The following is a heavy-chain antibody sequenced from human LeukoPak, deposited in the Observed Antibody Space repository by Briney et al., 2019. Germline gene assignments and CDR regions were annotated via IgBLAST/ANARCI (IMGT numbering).Heavy chain of an antibody. V-gene: IGHV3-23*01. D-gene: IGHD6-13*01. J-gene: IGHJ3*01. Sequence: GGSLRLSCAVSGFTVSSYGMTWVRQAPGKGLEWVSAFSATDGSAQYAESVKGRFTISRDNSKNSLYLQMNSLRGEDTAVYYCAKARIAAAGTGAFDVWGQGTMVTVSS. CDR2: FSATDGSA. CDR1: GFTVSSYG. CDR3: AKARIAAAGTGAFDV.